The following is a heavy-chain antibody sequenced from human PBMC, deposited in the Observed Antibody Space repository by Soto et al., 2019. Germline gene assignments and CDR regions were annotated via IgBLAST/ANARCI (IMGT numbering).Heavy chain of an antibody. D-gene: IGHD3-10*01. V-gene: IGHV3-11*04. CDR3: AREDRSYYGSGSYSIHYYYGMDV. Sequence: GGSLRLSCAASGFTFSDYYMSWIRQAPGKGLEWVSYISSSGSTIYYADSVKGRFTISRDNAKNTLYLQMNSLRAEDTAVYYCAREDRSYYGSGSYSIHYYYGMDVWGQGTTVTVSS. J-gene: IGHJ6*02. CDR2: ISSSGSTI. CDR1: GFTFSDYY.